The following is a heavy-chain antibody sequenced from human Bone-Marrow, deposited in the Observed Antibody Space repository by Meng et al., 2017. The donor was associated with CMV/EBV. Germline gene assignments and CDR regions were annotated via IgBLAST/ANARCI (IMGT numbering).Heavy chain of an antibody. CDR3: VRVIDASEGSAYDI. CDR2: IFAGSGAT. CDR1: GYRLTARY. D-gene: IGHD3-16*02. V-gene: IGHV1-2*02. J-gene: IGHJ3*02. Sequence: ASVKVSCKASGYRLTARYIHWARKAPGQGLEWMGWIFAGSGATDYAQKFTDRVTRTRDMSISTIYMELSRLTPDDTAVYYCVRVIDASEGSAYDIWGQGTMVTVSS.